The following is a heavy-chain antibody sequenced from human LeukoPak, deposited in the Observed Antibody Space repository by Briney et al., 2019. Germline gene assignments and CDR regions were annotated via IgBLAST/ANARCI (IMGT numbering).Heavy chain of an antibody. CDR1: GGSISSYY. CDR2: IYYSGST. Sequence: SETLSLTCTVSGGSISSYYWSWIRQPPGKGLEWIGYIYYSGSTNYNPSLKSRVTISVDTSKNQFSLKLSSVTAADTAVYYCARDPSAYDYVWGSYRNRSDYWGQGTLVTVSS. CDR3: ARDPSAYDYVWGSYRNRSDY. V-gene: IGHV4-59*12. D-gene: IGHD3-16*02. J-gene: IGHJ4*02.